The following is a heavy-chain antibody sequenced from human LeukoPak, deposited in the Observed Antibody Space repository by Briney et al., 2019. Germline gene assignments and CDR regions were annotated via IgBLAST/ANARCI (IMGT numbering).Heavy chain of an antibody. V-gene: IGHV3-30*02. CDR3: TKDHYSNYLYYFDY. CDR1: GFTFSSYG. CDR2: IRYDGATK. D-gene: IGHD4-11*01. Sequence: GGSLRLSCAASGFTFSSYGMHWVRQAPGKGLEWVAFIRYDGATKYYRDSVKGRFTISRDNSKNTPYLQMNSLRAEDTAVYYCTKDHYSNYLYYFDYWGQGTLVTVSS. J-gene: IGHJ4*02.